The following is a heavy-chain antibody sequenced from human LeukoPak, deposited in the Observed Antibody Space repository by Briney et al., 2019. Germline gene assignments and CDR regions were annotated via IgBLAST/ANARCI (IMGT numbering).Heavy chain of an antibody. V-gene: IGHV3-21*04. CDR2: ISSSSSYI. Sequence: GGSLRLSCAASGFTFSSYSINWVRQAPGQGLEWVSSISSSSSYIYYADSVKGRFSISRDNAKNSLYLQMNSLRAEDTAVYYCAKDPDCTSGVCYTFFDYWGQGTLVTVSS. CDR1: GFTFSSYS. J-gene: IGHJ4*02. D-gene: IGHD2-8*01. CDR3: AKDPDCTSGVCYTFFDY.